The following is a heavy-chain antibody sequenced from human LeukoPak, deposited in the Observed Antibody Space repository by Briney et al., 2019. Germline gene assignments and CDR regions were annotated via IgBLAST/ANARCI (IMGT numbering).Heavy chain of an antibody. CDR2: ISGSGGST. D-gene: IGHD3-3*01. V-gene: IGHV3-23*01. CDR1: GFTFSSYA. CDR3: ATAVGGYDFWSGYYTD. J-gene: IGHJ4*02. Sequence: GGSLRLSCAASGFTFSSYAMSWVRQAPGKGLEWVSAISGSGGSTYYADSVKGRFTISRDNSKNTLYLQMNSLRAEDTAVYYCATAVGGYDFWSGYYTDWGQGTLVTVSS.